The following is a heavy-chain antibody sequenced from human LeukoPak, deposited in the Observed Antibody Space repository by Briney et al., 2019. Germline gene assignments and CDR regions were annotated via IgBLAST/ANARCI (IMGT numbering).Heavy chain of an antibody. CDR3: ARTKEMASISYFDS. D-gene: IGHD5-24*01. Sequence: GGSLRLSCAASGFTFRSYGMSWVRQAPGKGLEWVSAISGSGGSTYYADSVRGRFTISRDNSKNTLYLQMNSLRAEDTAVYYCARTKEMASISYFDSWGQGTLVTVSS. CDR1: GFTFRSYG. V-gene: IGHV3-23*01. CDR2: ISGSGGST. J-gene: IGHJ4*02.